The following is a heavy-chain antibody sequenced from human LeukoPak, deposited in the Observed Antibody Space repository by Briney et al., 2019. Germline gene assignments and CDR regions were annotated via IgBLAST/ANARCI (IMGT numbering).Heavy chain of an antibody. CDR3: AKDVERLDYFDY. J-gene: IGHJ4*02. CDR1: GFTFSSYG. D-gene: IGHD3-9*01. Sequence: GGSLRLSCAASGFTFSSYGMHWVRQAPGKGLEWVAVIWYDGSNKYYADSVRGRFTISRDNSKNTLYLLMNSLRAEDTAVYYCAKDVERLDYFDYWGQGTLVTVSS. V-gene: IGHV3-30*02. CDR2: IWYDGSNK.